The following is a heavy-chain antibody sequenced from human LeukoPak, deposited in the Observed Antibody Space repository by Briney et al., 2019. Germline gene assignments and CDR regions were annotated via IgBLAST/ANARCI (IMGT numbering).Heavy chain of an antibody. J-gene: IGHJ4*02. D-gene: IGHD6-13*01. Sequence: SVKVSCKASGGTFSSYAISGVRQAPGQGLEWMGGIIPIFGTANYAQKFQGRVTITMDESTSTAYMELSSLRSEDTAVYYCARGSSSSWYGYFDYWGQGTLVPVSS. V-gene: IGHV1-69*05. CDR1: GGTFSSYA. CDR3: ARGSSSSWYGYFDY. CDR2: IIPIFGTA.